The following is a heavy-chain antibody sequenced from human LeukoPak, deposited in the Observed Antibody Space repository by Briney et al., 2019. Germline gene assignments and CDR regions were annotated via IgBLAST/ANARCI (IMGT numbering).Heavy chain of an antibody. V-gene: IGHV3-23*01. CDR2: ISGSGGST. D-gene: IGHD2-15*01. J-gene: IGHJ1*01. Sequence: QSGGSLRLSCAASGFTFSSYAMSWVRQAPGKGLEWVSAISGSGGSTYYADSVKGRFTISRDNSKNTLYLQMNSLRVEDTAVYYCATRGYCSGGSCSEYFQHWGQGTLVTVSS. CDR3: ATRGYCSGGSCSEYFQH. CDR1: GFTFSSYA.